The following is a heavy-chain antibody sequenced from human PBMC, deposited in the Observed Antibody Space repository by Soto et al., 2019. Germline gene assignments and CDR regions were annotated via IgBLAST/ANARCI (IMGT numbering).Heavy chain of an antibody. CDR1: GGSISSTSYY. CDR2: VYYSGST. V-gene: IGHV4-39*01. Sequence: SATLSLTCTVSGGSISSTSYYWVWIRQPPGKGLEWIGSVYYSGSTYYNPSLKSRVTISVDTSENQFSLKLSSVTAADTAVYYCASLRGYLVITDDAFDIWGQGTMVT. J-gene: IGHJ3*02. CDR3: ASLRGYLVITDDAFDI. D-gene: IGHD3-22*01.